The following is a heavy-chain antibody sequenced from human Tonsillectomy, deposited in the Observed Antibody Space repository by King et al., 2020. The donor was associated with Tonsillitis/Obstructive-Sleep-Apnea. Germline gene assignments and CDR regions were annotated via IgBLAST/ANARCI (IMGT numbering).Heavy chain of an antibody. J-gene: IGHJ4*02. CDR1: GLTFSSHA. CDR3: ARTPYGSGTYYYFDY. CDR2: ISGSGDST. Sequence: VQLVESGGGLVQPGGSLRLSYEASGLTFSSHAMSWVRQAPGKGLEWVSGISGSGDSTYYADSVKGRFTISRDKSKNTLFLQMNSLRAEDTAVYYCARTPYGSGTYYYFDYWGQGTLVTVSS. V-gene: IGHV3-23*04. D-gene: IGHD3-10*01.